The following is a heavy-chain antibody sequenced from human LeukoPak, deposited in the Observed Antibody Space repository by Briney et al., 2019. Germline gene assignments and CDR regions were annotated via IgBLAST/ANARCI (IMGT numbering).Heavy chain of an antibody. D-gene: IGHD6-13*01. CDR3: ARAITAAASNWFDP. Sequence: ASVKVSCKASGYIFTGYYIHWVRQAPGQGLEWMGRINPNSGGTNYAQNFQGRVTMTRETSIGTAYMELSGLRSDDTAVYYCARAITAAASNWFDPWGQGTLVTVSS. CDR2: INPNSGGT. J-gene: IGHJ5*02. CDR1: GYIFTGYY. V-gene: IGHV1-2*06.